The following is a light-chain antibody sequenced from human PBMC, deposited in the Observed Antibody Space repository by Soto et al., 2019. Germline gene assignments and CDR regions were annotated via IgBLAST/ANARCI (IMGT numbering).Light chain of an antibody. CDR2: EVF. J-gene: IGLJ3*02. V-gene: IGLV2-14*01. CDR3: CSYTTSNTWV. Sequence: QSALTQPASVSGSPGQSITISCTGSSSDVGAYNYVSWYQQHPGKAPKLMIYEVFNRPSGVSDRFSGSKLDNSASLTISGLQTEDEAAYYCCSYTTSNTWVFGGVTKLTVL. CDR1: SSDVGAYNY.